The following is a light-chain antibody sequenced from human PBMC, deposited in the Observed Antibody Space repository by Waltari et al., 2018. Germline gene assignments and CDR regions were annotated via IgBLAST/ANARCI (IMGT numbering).Light chain of an antibody. J-gene: IGLJ2*01. CDR1: NSDIGRYNY. V-gene: IGLV2-14*03. Sequence: QSVLTQPASVSGSPGQSITISCTGTNSDIGRYNYLSWYQQHSGKATKLLIYDVSNRPSGVSYRFSGSRSGNTASLTISGLQADDEADYFCSSWTGTSTLVLFGGGTRLTVL. CDR2: DVS. CDR3: SSWTGTSTLVL.